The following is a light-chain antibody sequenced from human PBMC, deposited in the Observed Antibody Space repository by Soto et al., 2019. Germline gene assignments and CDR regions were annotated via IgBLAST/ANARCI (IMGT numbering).Light chain of an antibody. CDR3: SAYRSGNTLYV. CDR1: SDDVGGYNY. CDR2: EVN. J-gene: IGLJ2*01. Sequence: QSVLTQPASVSGSPGQSITISCSGTSDDVGGYNYVSWYQQHPGNAPKLMIFEVNHRPSGVSNRFSGSRSGNSASLTISGLQAEDEADYYCSAYRSGNTLYVFGGGTKVTVL. V-gene: IGLV2-14*01.